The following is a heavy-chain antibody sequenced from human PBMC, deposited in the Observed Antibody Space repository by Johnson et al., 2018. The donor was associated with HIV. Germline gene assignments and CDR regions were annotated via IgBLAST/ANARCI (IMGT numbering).Heavy chain of an antibody. CDR2: IKSKTDGGTT. V-gene: IGHV3-15*01. CDR1: GFTFSNAW. J-gene: IGHJ3*02. D-gene: IGHD2-2*03. Sequence: VQLVESGGGLVKPGGSLRLSCAASGFTFSNAWMSWVRQAPGKGLEWVGRIKSKTDGGTTDYAAPVKGNFTIPRVDSKTTMYLQMNSLKTEDTAGYYWTRDAKLRPLDGPDDAFDIWGQGTMVTVSS. CDR3: TRDAKLRPLDGPDDAFDI.